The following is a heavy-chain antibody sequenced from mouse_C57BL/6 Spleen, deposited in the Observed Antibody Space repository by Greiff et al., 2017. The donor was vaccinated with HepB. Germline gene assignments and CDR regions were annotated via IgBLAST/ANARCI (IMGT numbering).Heavy chain of an antibody. Sequence: VKLQESGPELVKPGASVKISCKASGYAFSSSWMNWVKQRPGKGLEWIGRIYPGDGDTNYNGKFKGKATLTADKSSSTAYMQLSSLTSEDSAVYFCARGIVFDYWGQGTTLTVSS. CDR3: ARGIVFDY. V-gene: IGHV1-82*01. CDR2: IYPGDGDT. J-gene: IGHJ2*01. D-gene: IGHD2-12*01. CDR1: GYAFSSSW.